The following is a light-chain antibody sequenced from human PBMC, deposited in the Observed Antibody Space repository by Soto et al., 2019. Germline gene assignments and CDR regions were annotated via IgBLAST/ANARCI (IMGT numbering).Light chain of an antibody. Sequence: EIVLTQSPGTLSLSPGERATLSCRASQSVSSSYLAWYQQKPGQAPRLLIYGASSRATGIPDRSSGSGSGTDFTLTISRLEPEDFAVYYWQQYGSSPKTFGQRTKVDIK. CDR3: QQYGSSPKT. J-gene: IGKJ1*01. V-gene: IGKV3-20*01. CDR2: GAS. CDR1: QSVSSSY.